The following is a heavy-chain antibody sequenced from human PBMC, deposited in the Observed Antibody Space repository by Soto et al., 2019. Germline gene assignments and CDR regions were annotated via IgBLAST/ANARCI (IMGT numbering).Heavy chain of an antibody. CDR3: ARRVYGISSGYDY. V-gene: IGHV3-64*01. CDR2: INNNGDRK. CDR1: GFSFSRHA. Sequence: EVQLVESGGGLVQPGGSLRLSCAASGFSFSRHAMHWVRQAPGKGLEYVSAINNNGDRKYYANSVEGRFTISRDNSKNTLYLQMGSLRTEDMAVYYCARRVYGISSGYDYWGQGTLVTVSS. J-gene: IGHJ4*02. D-gene: IGHD6-6*01.